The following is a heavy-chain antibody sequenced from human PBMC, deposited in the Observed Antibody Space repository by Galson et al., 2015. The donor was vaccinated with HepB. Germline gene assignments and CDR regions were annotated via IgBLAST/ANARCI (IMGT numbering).Heavy chain of an antibody. D-gene: IGHD4-11*01. J-gene: IGHJ4*02. V-gene: IGHV1-2*06. CDR2: INPNSGGT. CDR3: ARERVSVTLHPFDY. Sequence: SVKASCKASGYTFTGYYMHWVRQAPGQGLEWMGRINPNSGGTNYAQKFQGRVTMTRDTSISTAYMELSRLRSDDTAVYYCARERVSVTLHPFDYWGQGTLVTVSS. CDR1: GYTFTGYY.